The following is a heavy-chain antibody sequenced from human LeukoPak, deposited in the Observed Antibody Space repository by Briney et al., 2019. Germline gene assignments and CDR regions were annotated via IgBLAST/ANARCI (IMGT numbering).Heavy chain of an antibody. D-gene: IGHD5-12*01. CDR2: IYTSGST. CDR1: GGSISSFY. Sequence: PSETLSLTCTVSGGSISSFYWSWIRQPAGKGLEWIGRIYTSGSTNYNPSLKSRVTVSVDTSKNQFSLKLTPVTAADMAMYYCASGFDDRMGYGEYFQHWGQGTLVTVSS. CDR3: ASGFDDRMGYGEYFQH. V-gene: IGHV4-4*07. J-gene: IGHJ1*01.